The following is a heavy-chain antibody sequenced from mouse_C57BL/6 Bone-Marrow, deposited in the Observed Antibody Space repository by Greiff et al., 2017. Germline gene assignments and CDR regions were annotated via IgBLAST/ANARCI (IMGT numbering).Heavy chain of an antibody. V-gene: IGHV5-4*03. Sequence: EVMLVESGGGLVKPGGSLKLSCAASGFTFSSYAMSWVRQTPEKRLEWVATISDGGSYTYYPDNVKGRFTISRDNAKNNLYLQMSHLKSEDTAMYYCARGSPTMFTTYFDYWGQGTTLTVSS. D-gene: IGHD2-9*01. J-gene: IGHJ2*01. CDR3: ARGSPTMFTTYFDY. CDR2: ISDGGSYT. CDR1: GFTFSSYA.